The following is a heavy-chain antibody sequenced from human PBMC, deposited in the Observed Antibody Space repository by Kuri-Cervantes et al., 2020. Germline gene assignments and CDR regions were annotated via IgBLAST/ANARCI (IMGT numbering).Heavy chain of an antibody. J-gene: IGHJ6*02. CDR1: GYTFTGYY. Sequence: ASVKVSCKASGYTFTGYYMHWVRQAPGQGLEWMGIINPSGGSTSYAQKFQGWVNMTRDTSISTAYMELSRLRSDDTAVYYCARAQGGIFFPYYGMDVWGQGTTVTVSS. CDR3: ARAQGGIFFPYYGMDV. CDR2: INPSGGST. D-gene: IGHD3-9*01. V-gene: IGHV1-2*04.